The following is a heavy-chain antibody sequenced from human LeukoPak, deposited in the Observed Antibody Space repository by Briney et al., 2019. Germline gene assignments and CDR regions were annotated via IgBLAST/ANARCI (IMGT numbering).Heavy chain of an antibody. Sequence: GASVKVSCKASGYTFTGYYMHWVRQAPGQGLEWMGWINPNSGGTNYAQKFQGRVTMTRDTSISTAYMELSRLRSDDTAVYYCARGGVVVPAAQDVFDYWGQGTLVTVSS. CDR2: INPNSGGT. J-gene: IGHJ4*02. D-gene: IGHD2-2*01. CDR3: ARGGVVVPAAQDVFDY. V-gene: IGHV1-2*02. CDR1: GYTFTGYY.